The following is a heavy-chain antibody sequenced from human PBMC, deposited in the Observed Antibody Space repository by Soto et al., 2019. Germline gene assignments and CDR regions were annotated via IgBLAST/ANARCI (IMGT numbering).Heavy chain of an antibody. CDR2: INQDGSEK. J-gene: IGHJ6*02. CDR3: ARVRRRDWGMQQMVTYYYYGMDV. CDR1: GFTFSFYW. Sequence: HPGGSLRLSCAASGFTFSFYWMSWVRQAQGKGLEWVANINQDGSEKYYVDSVKGRFTISRDDAKNSLCLQMNSLGAEDTAVYYCARVRRRDWGMQQMVTYYYYGMDVWGQGTTVTVSS. V-gene: IGHV3-7*01. D-gene: IGHD6-13*01.